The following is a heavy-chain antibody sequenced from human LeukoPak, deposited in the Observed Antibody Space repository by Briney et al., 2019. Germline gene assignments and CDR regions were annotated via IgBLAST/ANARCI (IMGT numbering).Heavy chain of an antibody. D-gene: IGHD1-26*01. V-gene: IGHV1-2*02. Sequence: ASVKVSCKASGYTFTGYYMHWVRQAPGQGLEWMGWINPNSGGTNYAQKFQGRVTMTRDTSISTAYMELSRLRSDDTAVYYCARIMGSYHDAFDIWGQGTMVTVSS. CDR2: INPNSGGT. CDR1: GYTFTGYY. CDR3: ARIMGSYHDAFDI. J-gene: IGHJ3*02.